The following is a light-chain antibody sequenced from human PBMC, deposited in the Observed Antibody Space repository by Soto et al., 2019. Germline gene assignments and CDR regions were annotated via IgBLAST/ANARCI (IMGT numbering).Light chain of an antibody. CDR2: EVN. V-gene: IGLV2-8*01. Sequence: QSVLTQPPSASGSPGQSVTISCTGTSSDVGRYNYVSSYQQHPGKAPKLMISEVNKRASGVPDRFSGSKSGNTASLTVSGLQAEDEADYYCSSYAGTPFVFGTGTKLTVL. CDR1: SSDVGRYNY. CDR3: SSYAGTPFV. J-gene: IGLJ1*01.